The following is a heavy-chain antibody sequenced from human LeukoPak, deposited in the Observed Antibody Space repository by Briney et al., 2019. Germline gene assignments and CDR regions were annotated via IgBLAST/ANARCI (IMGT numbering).Heavy chain of an antibody. Sequence: GGSLRLSCAASGFTFSDYYMSWIRQAPGKGLEWVSYISSSSSYTNYADSVKGRFTISRDNAKNSLYLQMNSLRAEDTAVYYCAGVPSSGVANWFDPWGQGTLVTVSS. CDR3: AGVPSSGVANWFDP. J-gene: IGHJ5*02. V-gene: IGHV3-11*06. CDR1: GFTFSDYY. D-gene: IGHD3-22*01. CDR2: ISSSSSYT.